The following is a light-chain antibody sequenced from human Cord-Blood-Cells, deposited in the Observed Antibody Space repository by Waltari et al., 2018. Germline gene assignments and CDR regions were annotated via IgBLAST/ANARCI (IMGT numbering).Light chain of an antibody. Sequence: QLVLTQSPSASASLGASVKLTCTLRRRHTSYALPLHQQQPEKGPRYLMKLNSDGSHSKGDGIPDRFSGSSSGAERYLTISSLQSEDEADYYCQTWGTGIQVFGGGTKLTVL. J-gene: IGLJ3*02. V-gene: IGLV4-69*01. CDR3: QTWGTGIQV. CDR1: RRHTSYA. CDR2: LNSDGSH.